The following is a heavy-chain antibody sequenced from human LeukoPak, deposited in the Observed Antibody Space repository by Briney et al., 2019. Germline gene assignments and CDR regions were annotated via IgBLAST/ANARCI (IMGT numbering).Heavy chain of an antibody. V-gene: IGHV1-18*01. CDR2: INAGNGNT. CDR1: GYTFTSYG. D-gene: IGHD6-13*01. CDR3: ARCIAAAADFDY. Sequence: ASVKVSCKASGYTFTSYGISWVRQAPGQRLEWMGWINAGNGNTKYSQKFQGRVTITRDTSASTVYMELSSLRSEDTAVYYCARCIAAAADFDYWGQGTLVTVSS. J-gene: IGHJ4*02.